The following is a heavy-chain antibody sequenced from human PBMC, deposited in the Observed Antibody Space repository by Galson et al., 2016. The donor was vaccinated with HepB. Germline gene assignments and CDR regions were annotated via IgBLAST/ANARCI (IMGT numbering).Heavy chain of an antibody. CDR3: ARGRYYGMDV. CDR1: GYTFTNYN. Sequence: SVKVSCKASGYTFTNYNMHWVRQAPGHGLARMGIIHPSAGSTSYAQKFQGRVTMTRDTSTSTVYMELSSLRTEDTAVYYCARGRYYGMDVWGQGATVTVSS. CDR2: IHPSAGST. V-gene: IGHV1-46*03. J-gene: IGHJ6*02.